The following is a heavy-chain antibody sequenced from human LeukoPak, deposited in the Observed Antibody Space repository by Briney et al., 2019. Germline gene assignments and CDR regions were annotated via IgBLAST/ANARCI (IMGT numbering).Heavy chain of an antibody. D-gene: IGHD6-13*01. J-gene: IGHJ6*02. CDR1: GGTFSSYA. V-gene: IGHV1-69*04. Sequence: ASVKVSCKASGGTFSSYAISWVRQAPGQGLEWMGRIIPILGIANYAQKFQGRVTITADESTSTAYMELSSLRSEDTAVYYCARVDSSSWYSSYGMDVWGQGTTVTVSS. CDR3: ARVDSSSWYSSYGMDV. CDR2: IIPILGIA.